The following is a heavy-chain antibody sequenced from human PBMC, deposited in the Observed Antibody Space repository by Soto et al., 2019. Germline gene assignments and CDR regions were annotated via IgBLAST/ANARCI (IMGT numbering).Heavy chain of an antibody. CDR1: GGTFSSYA. V-gene: IGHV1-69*06. Sequence: ASVKVSCKASGGTFSSYAISRVRQAPGQGLEWMGGIIPIFGTANYAQKFQGRVTITADKSTSTAYMELSSLRSEDTAVYYCARASWYYDSSGYYLTRYAFDIWGQGTMVTVSS. D-gene: IGHD3-22*01. CDR3: ARASWYYDSSGYYLTRYAFDI. J-gene: IGHJ3*02. CDR2: IIPIFGTA.